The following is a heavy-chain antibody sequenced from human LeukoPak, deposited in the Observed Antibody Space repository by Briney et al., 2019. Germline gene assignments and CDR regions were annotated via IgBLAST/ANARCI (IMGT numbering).Heavy chain of an antibody. CDR1: GGSISSYY. CDR3: ARGVNGGNWFDP. Sequence: SKTLSLTCTVSGGSISSYYWSWIRQPPGKGLEWIGYVYYSGSTNYNPSLKSRVTISVDTSKNQFSLKLSSVTAADTAVYYCARGVNGGNWFDPWGQGTLVTVSS. CDR2: VYYSGST. V-gene: IGHV4-59*01. D-gene: IGHD1-1*01. J-gene: IGHJ5*02.